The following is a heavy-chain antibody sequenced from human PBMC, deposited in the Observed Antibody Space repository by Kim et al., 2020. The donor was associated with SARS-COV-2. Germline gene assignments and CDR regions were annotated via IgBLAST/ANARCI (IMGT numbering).Heavy chain of an antibody. Sequence: SETLSLTCAVYGGSFSGYYWSWIRQPPGKGLEWIGEINHSGSTNYNPSLKSRVTISVDTSKNQFSLKLSSVTAADTAVYYCARGYDFWSGYYTYNWFDPWGQGTLVTVSS. CDR1: GGSFSGYY. V-gene: IGHV4-34*01. D-gene: IGHD3-3*01. CDR2: INHSGST. J-gene: IGHJ5*02. CDR3: ARGYDFWSGYYTYNWFDP.